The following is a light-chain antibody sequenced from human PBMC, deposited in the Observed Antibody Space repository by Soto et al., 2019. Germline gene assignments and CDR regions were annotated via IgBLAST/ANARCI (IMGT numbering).Light chain of an antibody. V-gene: IGLV6-57*03. Sequence: NFMLTQPHSVSESPGKTVTISCTRSSGSIASNYVQWYQQLPGSAPTTVIYEDNQRPSGVPDRFSGSIDSSSNSASLTISGLKTEDEADYYCQSYDSSNLYVFGTGTKLTVL. CDR1: SGSIASNY. CDR3: QSYDSSNLYV. J-gene: IGLJ1*01. CDR2: EDN.